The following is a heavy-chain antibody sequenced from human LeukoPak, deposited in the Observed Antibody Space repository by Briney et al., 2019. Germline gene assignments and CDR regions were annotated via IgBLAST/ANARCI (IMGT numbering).Heavy chain of an antibody. CDR3: ADVGDSSGQHAFDI. D-gene: IGHD6-19*01. CDR2: ISAYNGSA. J-gene: IGHJ3*02. V-gene: IGHV1-18*01. CDR1: GYTFTSYG. Sequence: ASVKVSCKASGYTFTSYGISWVRQAPGQGLEWMGWISAYNGSANYAQKLQGRVTMTTDTSTSTAYMELRSLRSDDTAVYYCADVGDSSGQHAFDIWGQGTMVTVSS.